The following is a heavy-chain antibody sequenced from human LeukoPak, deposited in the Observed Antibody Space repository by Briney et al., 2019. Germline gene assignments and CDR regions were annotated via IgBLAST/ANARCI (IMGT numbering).Heavy chain of an antibody. CDR3: ARDDSTGFDY. CDR2: ISAYNGNT. V-gene: IGHV1-18*01. CDR1: GYTFTSYG. Sequence: GSVTVSCTASGYTFTSYGISWGRQAPGQGREWMAWISAYNGNTNYAQKLQGRVTMTTDTSTSTAYMELRSMRSDDTAVYYCARDDSTGFDYWGQGTLVTVSS. J-gene: IGHJ4*02. D-gene: IGHD3-22*01.